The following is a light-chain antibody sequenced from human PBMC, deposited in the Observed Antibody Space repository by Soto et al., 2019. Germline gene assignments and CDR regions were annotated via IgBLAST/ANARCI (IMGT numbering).Light chain of an antibody. Sequence: EIVLTQSPGILSLSPGERATLSCRASQSLVDNSLTWYQQKPGQAPRVLFYGASNRATGIPDRFSASGSETDFTLTIDRLEPEDFAVYYCQQYYTSPRTFGQGTKVEIK. CDR2: GAS. J-gene: IGKJ1*01. CDR1: QSLVDNS. CDR3: QQYYTSPRT. V-gene: IGKV3-20*01.